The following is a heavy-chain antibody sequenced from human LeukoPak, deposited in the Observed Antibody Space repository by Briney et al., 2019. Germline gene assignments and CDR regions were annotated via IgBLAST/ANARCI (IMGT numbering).Heavy chain of an antibody. D-gene: IGHD6-13*01. V-gene: IGHV4-34*01. J-gene: IGHJ4*02. CDR1: GGSFSGYY. CDR2: INHSGST. CDR3: ARDRGQQLASIDY. Sequence: SETLSLTCAVYGGSFSGYYWSWIRQPPGKGLEWIGEINHSGSTNYNPSLKSRVTISVDTSKNQFSLKLSSVTAADTAVYYCARDRGQQLASIDYWGQGTLVTVSS.